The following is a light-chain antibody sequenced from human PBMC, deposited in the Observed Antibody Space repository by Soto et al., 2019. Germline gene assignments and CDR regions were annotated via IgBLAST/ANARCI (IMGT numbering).Light chain of an antibody. J-gene: IGKJ2*01. CDR1: YDISSS. V-gene: IGKV1-9*01. Sequence: DIQLTQSPSFLSASVEDRVTISCRASYDISSSLAWYQQEPGKPPKLLSYDSSTLQTGVPSRFTGSGSGRKFTLTISGLQFGDFATYFCQQLSHYPYPFGQGTKLEI. CDR2: DSS. CDR3: QQLSHYPYP.